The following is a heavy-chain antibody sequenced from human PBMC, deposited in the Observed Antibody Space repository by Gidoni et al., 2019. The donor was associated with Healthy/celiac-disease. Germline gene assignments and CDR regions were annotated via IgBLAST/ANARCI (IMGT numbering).Heavy chain of an antibody. CDR2: ISAYNGNT. CDR1: GYTFTSYR. V-gene: IGHV1-18*01. CDR3: ARYCSGGSCYPAEYFQH. J-gene: IGHJ1*01. Sequence: QVQLVPSGAEVRTPGASLNVSCKASGYTFTSYRISWVRQAPGQGLEWMGWISAYNGNTNYAQKLQGRVTMTTDTSTSTAYMELRSLRSDDTAVYYCARYCSGGSCYPAEYFQHWGQGTLVTVSS. D-gene: IGHD2-15*01.